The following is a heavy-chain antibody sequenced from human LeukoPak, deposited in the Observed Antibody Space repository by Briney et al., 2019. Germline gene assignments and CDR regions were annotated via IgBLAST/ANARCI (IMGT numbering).Heavy chain of an antibody. J-gene: IGHJ4*02. CDR3: AKVPHYYYDSSGYYW. CDR1: GFTFSIYW. CDR2: ISGSGGST. D-gene: IGHD3-22*01. Sequence: GGSLRLSCAASGFTFSIYWMSWVRQAPGKGLEWVSAISGSGGSTYYADSVKGRFTISRDNSKNTLYLQMNSLRAEDTAVYYCAKVPHYYYDSSGYYWGGQGTLVTVSS. V-gene: IGHV3-23*01.